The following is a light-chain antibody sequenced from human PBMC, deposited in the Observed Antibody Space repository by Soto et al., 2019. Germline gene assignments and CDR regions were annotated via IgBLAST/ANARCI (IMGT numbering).Light chain of an antibody. CDR2: EAS. CDR3: QQRSNWPPAIT. Sequence: IVLTQSPATLSLSPGERATLSCRASQNINKYLAWYQQKPGQAPRLLISEASNRATGIPARFSGSGSGTDFTLTISTLEPEDFAVYYCQQRSNWPPAITFGQGTRLEI. V-gene: IGKV3-11*01. J-gene: IGKJ5*01. CDR1: QNINKY.